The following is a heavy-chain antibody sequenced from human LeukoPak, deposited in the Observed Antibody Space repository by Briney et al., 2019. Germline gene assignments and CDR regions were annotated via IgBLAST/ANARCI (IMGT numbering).Heavy chain of an antibody. CDR3: ARGFYSSSFDY. D-gene: IGHD6-6*01. V-gene: IGHV4-59*01. CDR2: IYYSGST. CDR1: GGSISSYC. J-gene: IGHJ4*02. Sequence: SETLSLTCTVSGGSISSYCWSWIRQLPGKGLEWIGYIYYSGSTKYNPSLRSRVTISVDTSKNQFSLKLSSVTAADTAVYYCARGFYSSSFDYWGQGTLVTVSS.